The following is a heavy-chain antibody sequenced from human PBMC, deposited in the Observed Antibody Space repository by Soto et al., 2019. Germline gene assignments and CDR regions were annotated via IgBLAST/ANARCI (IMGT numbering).Heavy chain of an antibody. D-gene: IGHD6-6*01. CDR1: GGSISIGGYD. V-gene: IGHV4-31*03. CDR2: LYYSGST. Sequence: PSETLGISCTFSGGSISIGGYDWSWSRKHPGKGLEWIGYLYYSGSTYYNPSLKSRVTIPVDTSKNQFSLKLSSVTAADTAVYYCAREKADRFGWFDPWGQGTMVTVSS. J-gene: IGHJ5*02. CDR3: AREKADRFGWFDP.